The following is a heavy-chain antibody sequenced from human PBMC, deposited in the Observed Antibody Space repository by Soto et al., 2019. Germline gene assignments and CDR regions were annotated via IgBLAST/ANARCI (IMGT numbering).Heavy chain of an antibody. J-gene: IGHJ5*02. CDR1: GFTFSSYA. CDR3: ARGSLAGLAAALPDWFDP. V-gene: IGHV3-30-3*01. D-gene: IGHD6-13*01. CDR2: ISYDGSNK. Sequence: QVQLVESGGGVVQPGRSLRLSCAASGFTFSSYAMHWVRQAPGKGLEWVAVISYDGSNKYYADSVKGRFTISRDNSKNKLYLQMNGLRAEDTAVYYCARGSLAGLAAALPDWFDPWGQGTLVTVSS.